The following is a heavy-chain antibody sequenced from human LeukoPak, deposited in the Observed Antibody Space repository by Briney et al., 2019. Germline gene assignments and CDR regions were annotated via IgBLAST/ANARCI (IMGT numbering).Heavy chain of an antibody. D-gene: IGHD3-3*01. CDR2: IYYSGST. CDR1: GGSFSGYY. J-gene: IGHJ4*02. Sequence: PSETLSLTCAVYGGSFSGYYWSWIRQPPGKGLEWIGYIYYSGSTNYNPSLKSRVTISVDTSKNQFSLKLSSVTAADTAVYYCARFQSRRVPNYDFWSGYWYYFDYWGQGTLVTVSS. V-gene: IGHV4-59*01. CDR3: ARFQSRRVPNYDFWSGYWYYFDY.